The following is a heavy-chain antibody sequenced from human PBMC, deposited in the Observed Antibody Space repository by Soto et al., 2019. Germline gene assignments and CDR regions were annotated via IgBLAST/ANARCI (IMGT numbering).Heavy chain of an antibody. D-gene: IGHD3-22*01. CDR3: LLLTLLLAISIVF. J-gene: IGHJ4*02. V-gene: IGHV3-30*03. CDR1: GFTFSSYG. Sequence: PGGSLRLSCAASGFTFSSYGMHWVRQAPGKGLEWVAVISYDGSNKYYADSVKGRFTISRDNSKNTLFLQMNSLRAEDTAVYYFLLLTLLLAISIVFWGQTLLGTGS. CDR2: ISYDGSNK.